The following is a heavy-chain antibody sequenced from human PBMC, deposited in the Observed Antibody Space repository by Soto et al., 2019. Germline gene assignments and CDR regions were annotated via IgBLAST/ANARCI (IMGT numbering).Heavy chain of an antibody. J-gene: IGHJ4*02. CDR1: GGSISSSSYY. D-gene: IGHD5-12*01. V-gene: IGHV4-39*01. CDR3: ASQGLIRGYSGYDWDFDY. CDR2: IYYSGST. Sequence: SETLSLTCTVSGGSISSSSYYWGWIRQPPGKGLEWIGSIYYSGSTYYNPSLKSRVTISVDTSKNQFSLKLSSVTAADTAVYYCASQGLIRGYSGYDWDFDYWGQGTLVTVSS.